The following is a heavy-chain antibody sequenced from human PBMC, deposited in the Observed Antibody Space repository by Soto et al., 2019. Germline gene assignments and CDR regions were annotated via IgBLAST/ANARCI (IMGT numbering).Heavy chain of an antibody. V-gene: IGHV2-5*02. D-gene: IGHD3-16*01. CDR3: AHKSLVPFGMDV. CDR2: IYWDDDK. CDR1: GFSLTTSGVG. J-gene: IGHJ6*02. Sequence: QITLKESGPTLVKPTQTLTLTCTFSGFSLTTSGVGVGWFRQPPGKALEWLALIYWDDDKRYSPSLKNRLTITKDTSRNQVVLTLIDLDAVDTATYYCAHKSLVPFGMDVWGQETTVTVAS.